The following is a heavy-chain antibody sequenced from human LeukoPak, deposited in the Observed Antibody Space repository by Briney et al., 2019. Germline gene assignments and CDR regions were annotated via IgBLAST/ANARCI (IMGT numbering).Heavy chain of an antibody. CDR2: SDYNGGT. J-gene: IGHJ3*02. Sequence: SETLTPTCSVSGGSMSNYNGSWLRQPPGKGLEWIGYSDYNGGTHYNPSLKSRVTISVDTAKNQFSLKLWSVTAADTAVYYCARVGSYAFDIWGQGTMVTVSS. CDR1: GGSMSNYN. CDR3: ARVGSYAFDI. V-gene: IGHV4-59*01.